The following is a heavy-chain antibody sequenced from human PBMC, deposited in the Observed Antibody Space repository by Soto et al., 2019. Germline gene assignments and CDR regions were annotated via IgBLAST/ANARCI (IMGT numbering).Heavy chain of an antibody. CDR2: INAGNGNT. Sequence: QVPLVQSGAEVKKPGASVKVSCKASGYTFTSYAMHWVRQAPGQRLEWMGWINAGNGNTKYSQKFQGRVTITRDTSASTAYMELSSLRSEDTAVYYCASTGIVVVPAARSGAFDIWGQGTMVTVSS. J-gene: IGHJ3*02. V-gene: IGHV1-3*01. CDR1: GYTFTSYA. D-gene: IGHD2-2*01. CDR3: ASTGIVVVPAARSGAFDI.